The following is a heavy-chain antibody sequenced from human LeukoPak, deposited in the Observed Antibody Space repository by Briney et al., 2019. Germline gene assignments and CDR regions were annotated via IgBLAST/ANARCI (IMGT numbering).Heavy chain of an antibody. CDR3: ARGACGGDCYLV. D-gene: IGHD2-21*02. Sequence: TSETLSLTCTVSGGSFSNYYWSWVRQSPGKGLEWIGYIYYSGSTKYNSSLKSRVTISVDTSKNQFSLKLGSVTAADTAVYYCARGACGGDCYLVWGQGALVTVSS. J-gene: IGHJ4*02. CDR1: GGSFSNYY. V-gene: IGHV4-59*01. CDR2: IYYSGST.